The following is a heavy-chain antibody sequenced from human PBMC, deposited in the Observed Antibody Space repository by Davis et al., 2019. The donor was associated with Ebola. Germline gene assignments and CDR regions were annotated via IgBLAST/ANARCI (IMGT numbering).Heavy chain of an antibody. CDR2: INHSGST. CDR1: GPSFTRYY. CDR3: ARAVETGTGCRGYYYYYYMDV. D-gene: IGHD1-1*01. Sequence: PSETLSLTCAVYGPSFTRYYLRWICQPPGKGLEWRGEINHSGSTYYNPSLKSRVTISVDTSKNQFSLKLSSVTAADTAVYYCARAVETGTGCRGYYYYYYMDVGGKGTTVTVSS. J-gene: IGHJ6*03. V-gene: IGHV4-34*01.